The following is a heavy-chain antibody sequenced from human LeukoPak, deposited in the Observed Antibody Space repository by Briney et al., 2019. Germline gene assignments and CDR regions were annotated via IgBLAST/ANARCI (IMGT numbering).Heavy chain of an antibody. CDR2: INHSGST. CDR3: ARDHNGVLDY. V-gene: IGHV4-34*01. Sequence: SETLSLTCAVYGGSFSGYYWSWICQPPGKGLEWIGEINHSGSTNYNPSLKSRVTISVDTSKNQFSLKLSSVTAADTAVYYCARDHNGVLDYWGQGTLVTVSS. D-gene: IGHD2-8*01. CDR1: GGSFSGYY. J-gene: IGHJ4*02.